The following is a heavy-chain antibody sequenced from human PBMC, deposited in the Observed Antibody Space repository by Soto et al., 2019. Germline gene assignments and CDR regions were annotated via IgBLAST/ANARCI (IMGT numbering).Heavy chain of an antibody. CDR1: GYTFSGHA. CDR3: AREGVAPYYYYGMDV. Sequence: ASVKVSCKTSGYTFSGHAIHWLRQAPGQRPEWLGWINAGNSKTYYSEKFEGRVTFTRDTFTSTAYMELRSLRSDDTAVYYCAREGVAPYYYYGMDVWGQGTPVTVS. V-gene: IGHV1-3*01. D-gene: IGHD5-12*01. CDR2: INAGNSKT. J-gene: IGHJ6*02.